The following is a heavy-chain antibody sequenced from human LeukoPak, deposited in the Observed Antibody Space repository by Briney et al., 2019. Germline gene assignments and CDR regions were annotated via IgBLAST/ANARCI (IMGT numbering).Heavy chain of an antibody. CDR3: AGGGRRSGFDY. CDR2: ISSSSYI. D-gene: IGHD2-15*01. Sequence: GGSLRLSCAASGFTFSSYSMNWVRQAPGKGLEWVSSISSSSYIYYADSVKGRFTISRDNAKNSLYLQMNSLRAEDTAVYYCAGGGRRSGFDYWGQGTLVTVSS. CDR1: GFTFSSYS. V-gene: IGHV3-21*01. J-gene: IGHJ4*02.